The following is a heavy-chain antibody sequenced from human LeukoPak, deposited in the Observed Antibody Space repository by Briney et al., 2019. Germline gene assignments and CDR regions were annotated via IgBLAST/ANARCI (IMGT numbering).Heavy chain of an antibody. V-gene: IGHV3-21*01. D-gene: IGHD3-10*01. CDR2: ISSSSSYI. CDR1: GGSFSGYY. Sequence: ETLSLTCAVYGGSFSGYYWSWIRQPPGKGLEWVSSISSSSSYIYYADSVKGRFTISRDNAKNSLYLQMNSLRAEDTAVYYCARVHGSGSYYNTDDYWGQGTLVTVSS. CDR3: ARVHGSGSYYNTDDY. J-gene: IGHJ4*02.